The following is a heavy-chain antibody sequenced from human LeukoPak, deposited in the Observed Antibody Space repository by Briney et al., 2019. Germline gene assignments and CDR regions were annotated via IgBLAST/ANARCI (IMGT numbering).Heavy chain of an antibody. CDR2: AYYSGYT. D-gene: IGHD3-10*01. Sequence: PSETLSLTCTVSGGSISSSSYYWGWIRQPPGKGLGWIGRAYYSGYTYYNPSLKSGFPISVDTSNDQFSLKLTAVTSADTPVFSCARHRYYYRSGSYYGAPYYMDVWGKGTTVTISS. CDR3: ARHRYYYRSGSYYGAPYYMDV. V-gene: IGHV4-39*01. J-gene: IGHJ6*03. CDR1: GGSISSSSYY.